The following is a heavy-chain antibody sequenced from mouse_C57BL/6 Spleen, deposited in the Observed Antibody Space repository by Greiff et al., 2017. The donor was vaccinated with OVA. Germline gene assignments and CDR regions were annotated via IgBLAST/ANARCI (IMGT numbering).Heavy chain of an antibody. J-gene: IGHJ2*01. Sequence: EVQLVESGGGLVKPGGSLKLSCAASGFTFSDYGMHWVRQAPEQGLEWVAYISSGSSTIYYADTVKGRFTISRDNAKNTLFLQMTSLRSEDTAMYYCAMANYYGSSHFDYWGQGTTLTVSS. V-gene: IGHV5-17*01. CDR2: ISSGSSTI. CDR3: AMANYYGSSHFDY. D-gene: IGHD1-1*01. CDR1: GFTFSDYG.